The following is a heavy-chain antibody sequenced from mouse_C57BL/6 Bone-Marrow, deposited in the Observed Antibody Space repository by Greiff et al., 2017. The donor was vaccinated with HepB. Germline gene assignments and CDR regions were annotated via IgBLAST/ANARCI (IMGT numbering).Heavy chain of an antibody. CDR3: ARLGGLLPFDY. J-gene: IGHJ2*01. D-gene: IGHD2-3*01. CDR1: GYTFTSYW. V-gene: IGHV1-69*01. Sequence: QVQLQQPGAELVMPGASVKLSCKASGYTFTSYWMHWVKQRPGQGLEWIGEIDPSDSYTNYNQKFKGKSTLTVDKSSSTAYMQLSSLTSEDSAVYYCARLGGLLPFDYWGQGTTLTVSS. CDR2: IDPSDSYT.